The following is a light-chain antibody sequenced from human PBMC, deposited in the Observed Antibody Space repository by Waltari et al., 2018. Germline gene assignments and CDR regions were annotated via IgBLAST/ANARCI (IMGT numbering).Light chain of an antibody. CDR3: SSYTSSSTGI. J-gene: IGLJ2*01. Sequence: QSALTQPSSVSGSPGQSITISCTGTSSDIGGYNFVSWYQQHPGKVPNLIIYEVYNRPSGVSYLCSGAKSGNTASLTISGLQAEDEADYYCSSYTSSSTGIFGGGTKLTVL. CDR2: EVY. V-gene: IGLV2-14*01. CDR1: SSDIGGYNF.